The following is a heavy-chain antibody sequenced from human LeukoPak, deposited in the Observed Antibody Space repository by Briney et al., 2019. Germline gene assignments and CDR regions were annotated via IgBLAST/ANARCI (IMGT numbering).Heavy chain of an antibody. J-gene: IGHJ4*02. CDR1: GFTFSSYA. V-gene: IGHV3-23*01. D-gene: IGHD6-19*01. Sequence: GGSLRLSCAASGFTFSSYAMSWVRQAPGKGLEWVSAISGSGGSTYYADSVKGRFTISRDNSKNTLYLQMNSLKTEDTAVYYCARGRLDLGYWGQGTLVTVSS. CDR2: ISGSGGST. CDR3: ARGRLDLGY.